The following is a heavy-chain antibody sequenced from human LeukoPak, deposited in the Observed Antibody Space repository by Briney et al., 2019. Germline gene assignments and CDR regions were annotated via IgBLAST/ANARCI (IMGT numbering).Heavy chain of an antibody. CDR2: ISGSGGST. J-gene: IGHJ3*02. CDR1: GFTVSSNY. V-gene: IGHV3-23*01. D-gene: IGHD5-12*01. Sequence: GGSLRLSCAASGFTVSSNYMSWVRQAPGKGLEWVSAISGSGGSTYYADSVKGRFTISRDNSKNTLYLQMNSLRADDTAVYYCARDSAGYSGYDPNHDAFDIWGQGTMVTVSS. CDR3: ARDSAGYSGYDPNHDAFDI.